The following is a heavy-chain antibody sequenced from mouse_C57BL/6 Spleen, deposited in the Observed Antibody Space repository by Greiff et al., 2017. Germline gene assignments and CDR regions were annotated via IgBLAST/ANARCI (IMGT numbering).Heavy chain of an antibody. Sequence: VQLQQSGAELVRPGTSVKVSCKASGYDFTNYLIEWVKQRPGQGREWMVVINPGSGGTNYNAKLQGKATLTADKSSSTASMQLSSLTSEDSAVYFWARANWDVACDYWGHGTVRTVSS. CDR3: ARANWDVACDY. J-gene: IGHJ2*01. CDR1: GYDFTNYL. V-gene: IGHV1-54*01. D-gene: IGHD4-1*01. CDR2: INPGSGGT.